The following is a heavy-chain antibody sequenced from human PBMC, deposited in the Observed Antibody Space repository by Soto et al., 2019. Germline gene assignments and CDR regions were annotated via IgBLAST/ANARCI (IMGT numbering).Heavy chain of an antibody. CDR2: IRSKAYGGTT. Sequence: GGSLRLSCTASGFTFGDYAMSWFRQAPGKGLEWVGFIRSKAYGGTTEYAASVKGRFTISRDDSKSIAYLQMNSLKTEDTAVYYCTRIYDSSGYTSGYYYYGMDVWGQGTTVTVSS. V-gene: IGHV3-49*03. CDR1: GFTFGDYA. J-gene: IGHJ6*02. CDR3: TRIYDSSGYTSGYYYYGMDV. D-gene: IGHD3-22*01.